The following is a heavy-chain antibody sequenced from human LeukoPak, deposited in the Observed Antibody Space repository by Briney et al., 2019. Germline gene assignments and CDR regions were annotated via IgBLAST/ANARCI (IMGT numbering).Heavy chain of an antibody. CDR1: GFTFSSCA. J-gene: IGHJ4*02. V-gene: IGHV3-30*04. CDR2: ISYDGSNK. D-gene: IGHD5-12*01. Sequence: PGRSLRLSCVASGFTFSSCAMHWVRQAPGKGLEWVAVISYDGSNKYYADSVKGRFTISRDNSKNTLYVQMNSLRAEDTAVYYCARAMATIGRLGDYWGQGTLVTVSS. CDR3: ARAMATIGRLGDY.